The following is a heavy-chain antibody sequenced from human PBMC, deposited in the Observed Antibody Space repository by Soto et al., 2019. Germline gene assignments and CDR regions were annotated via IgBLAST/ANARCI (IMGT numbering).Heavy chain of an antibody. Sequence: QVQLQESGPGLVEPSQTLSLTCTVSGGSISGGGYYWSWIRQHPGKGLEWIGYIYYSGTTYYNPSLKSRLTLSVDTSQTQCSLMLSSVTAAATAVYYCARAWTATAGWANWFDLWGQGTLVTVSS. J-gene: IGHJ5*02. V-gene: IGHV4-31*03. CDR3: ARAWTATAGWANWFDL. D-gene: IGHD6-13*01. CDR2: IYYSGTT. CDR1: GGSISGGGYY.